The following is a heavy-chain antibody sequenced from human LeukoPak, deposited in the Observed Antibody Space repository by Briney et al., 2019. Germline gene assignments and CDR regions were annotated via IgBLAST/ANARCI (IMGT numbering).Heavy chain of an antibody. CDR1: GLTFSGYG. CDR3: ARDSSSSYDY. V-gene: IGHV3-33*01. CDR2: IWYDGSNK. J-gene: IGHJ4*02. Sequence: GGSLRLSCAASGLTFSGYGMHWVRQAPGKGLEWVAVIWYDGSNKYYADSVKGRFTISRDNSKNTLYLQMNSLRAEDTAVYYCARDSSSSYDYWGQGTLVTVSS. D-gene: IGHD2-15*01.